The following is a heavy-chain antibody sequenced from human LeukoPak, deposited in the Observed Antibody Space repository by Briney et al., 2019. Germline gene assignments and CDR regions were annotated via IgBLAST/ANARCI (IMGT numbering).Heavy chain of an antibody. CDR3: ARDGFITMVRGVMNWFDP. V-gene: IGHV3-21*01. CDR1: GSTFSSYS. D-gene: IGHD3-10*01. J-gene: IGHJ5*02. Sequence: GGSLRLSCAASGSTFSSYSMNWVRQAPGKGLEWVSSISSSSSYIYYADSVKGRFTISRDNAKNSLYLQMNSLRAEDTAVYYCARDGFITMVRGVMNWFDPWGQGTLVTVSS. CDR2: ISSSSSYI.